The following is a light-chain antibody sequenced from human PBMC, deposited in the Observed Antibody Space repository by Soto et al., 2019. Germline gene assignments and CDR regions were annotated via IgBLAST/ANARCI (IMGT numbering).Light chain of an antibody. CDR1: SSNIGNNY. Sequence: QTVVTQPPSVSAAPGQKVSISCSGSSSNIGNNYVSWYQQLPGTAPKLLIYDNNKRPTGTPDRFSGSKSGTSATLDITGLQSGDEADYYCGTWDSSLSGVVFGGGTKLTVL. CDR2: DNN. J-gene: IGLJ2*01. V-gene: IGLV1-51*01. CDR3: GTWDSSLSGVV.